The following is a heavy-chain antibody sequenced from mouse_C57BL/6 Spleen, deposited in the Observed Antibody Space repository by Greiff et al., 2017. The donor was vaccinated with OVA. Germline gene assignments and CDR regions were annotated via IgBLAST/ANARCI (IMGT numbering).Heavy chain of an antibody. CDR1: GYAFTNYL. D-gene: IGHD3-2*02. CDR3: ARYEYSGPPYAKDY. V-gene: IGHV1-54*01. J-gene: IGHJ4*01. Sequence: VQLQQSGAELVRPGTSVKVSCKASGYAFTNYLIEWVKQRPGQGLEWIGVINPGSGGTNYNEKFKGKATLTADKSSSTAYMQLSSLTSEDSAVYFCARYEYSGPPYAKDYWGQGTSVTVSS. CDR2: INPGSGGT.